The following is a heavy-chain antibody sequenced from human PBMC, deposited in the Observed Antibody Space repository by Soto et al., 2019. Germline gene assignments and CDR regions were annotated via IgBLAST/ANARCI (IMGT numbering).Heavy chain of an antibody. CDR1: GFTFSTYE. J-gene: IGHJ4*02. V-gene: IGHV3-48*03. D-gene: IGHD3-3*01. Sequence: GGSLRLSCAVSGFTFSTYEMNLVRQSPGKGLEWIAHITTSGSDINYADSVKGRFTISRDNSKSSVFLQMNSLRVEDTAIYYCVRERFLSDMTGQEDWGQRTQVTVSX. CDR2: ITTSGSDI. CDR3: VRERFLSDMTGQED.